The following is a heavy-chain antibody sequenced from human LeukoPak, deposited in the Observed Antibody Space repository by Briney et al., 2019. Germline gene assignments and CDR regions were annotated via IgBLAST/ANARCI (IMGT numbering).Heavy chain of an antibody. V-gene: IGHV3-23*01. J-gene: IGHJ1*01. Sequence: GGSLRLSCAASGFTFSNYAMSWVRQAPGQGLEWVSTISGGGSTTYSADSVKGRFTLSRDNSRNTLYLQMNSLRAEDTAVYYCARDLDDYNGLPPFFQHWGQGTLVTVSS. CDR2: ISGGGSTT. CDR3: ARDLDDYNGLPPFFQH. D-gene: IGHD5-24*01. CDR1: GFTFSNYA.